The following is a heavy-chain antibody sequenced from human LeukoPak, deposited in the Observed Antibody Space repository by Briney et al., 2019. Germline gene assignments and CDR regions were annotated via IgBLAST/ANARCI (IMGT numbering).Heavy chain of an antibody. V-gene: IGHV3-21*01. Sequence: GGSLRLSCAASGFTFSSYSMNSVRQAPGKGLEWVSSISSSSSYIYYADSVKGRFTISRDNAKNSLYLQMNSLRAEDTAVYYCARDVTLGNFDYWGQGILSSSPQ. CDR3: ARDVTLGNFDY. J-gene: IGHJ4*02. CDR2: ISSSSSYI. D-gene: IGHD3-16*01. CDR1: GFTFSSYS.